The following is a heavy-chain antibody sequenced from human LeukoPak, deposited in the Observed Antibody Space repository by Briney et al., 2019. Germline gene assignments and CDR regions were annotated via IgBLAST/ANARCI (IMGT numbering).Heavy chain of an antibody. CDR2: IYHSGST. CDR3: ARSYHSPFDS. Sequence: SETLSLTCTVSGYSISSGYYWGWIRQPPGKGLEWIGSIYHSGSTYYNPSLKSRVTISVDTSKNQFSLKLSSVTAADTAVYYCARSYHSPFDSWGQGTLVTVSS. V-gene: IGHV4-38-2*02. CDR1: GYSISSGYY. J-gene: IGHJ5*01. D-gene: IGHD2-2*01.